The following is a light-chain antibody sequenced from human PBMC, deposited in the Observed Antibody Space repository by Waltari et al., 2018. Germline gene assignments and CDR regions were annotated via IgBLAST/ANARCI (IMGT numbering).Light chain of an antibody. CDR2: GAS. V-gene: IGKV1-33*01. J-gene: IGKJ3*01. CDR1: QDIGND. CDR3: QQYDNLPLFT. Sequence: DIQMTQSPSSLSASVGDRVTITCQASQDIGNDLNWYQQKPGKAPKLLIYGASNLEVGVPSRFSGSGSGTDFTFTISSLQPEDIATYYCQQYDNLPLFTFGPGTKVDIK.